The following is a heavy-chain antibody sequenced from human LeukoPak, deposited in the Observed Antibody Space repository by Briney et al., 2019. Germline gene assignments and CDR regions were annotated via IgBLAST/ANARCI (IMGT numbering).Heavy chain of an antibody. Sequence: SETLSLTCTVSGGSISSSSYYWGWIRQPPGKGLEWIGSIYYSGSTYYNPSLKSRVTISVDTSKNQFSLKLSSVTAADTAVYYCALLGYCSGTSCANWFDPWGQGTLVTVSS. CDR3: ALLGYCSGTSCANWFDP. D-gene: IGHD2-2*01. J-gene: IGHJ5*02. V-gene: IGHV4-39*07. CDR2: IYYSGST. CDR1: GGSISSSSYY.